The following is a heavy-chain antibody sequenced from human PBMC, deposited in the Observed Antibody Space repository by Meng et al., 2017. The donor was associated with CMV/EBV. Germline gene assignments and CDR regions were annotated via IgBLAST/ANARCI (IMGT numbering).Heavy chain of an antibody. J-gene: IGHJ4*02. Sequence: SETLSLTCSVSGYSISSGYYWGWIRQPPGKGLEWIGNIYHRGCTYYSPSFKNRVTILLDTFNNQFSLDLTSVTAADTAVYYCALLYFGGFDDWGPGTLVTVSS. CDR1: GYSISSGYY. CDR3: ALLYFGGFDD. V-gene: IGHV4-38-2*02. CDR2: IYHRGCT. D-gene: IGHD3-10*01.